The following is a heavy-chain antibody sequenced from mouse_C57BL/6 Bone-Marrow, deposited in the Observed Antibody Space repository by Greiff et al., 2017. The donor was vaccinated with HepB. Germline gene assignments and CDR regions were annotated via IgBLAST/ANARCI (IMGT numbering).Heavy chain of an antibody. D-gene: IGHD1-1*01. CDR1: GYTFTSYW. CDR3: ARGTTVVADFDY. CDR2: IHPNSGST. J-gene: IGHJ2*01. V-gene: IGHV1-64*01. Sequence: VQLQQPGAELVKPGASVKLSCKASGYTFTSYWMHWVKQRPRQGLEWIGMIHPNSGSTNYNEKFKSKATLTVDKSSSTAYMQLSSLTSEDSAVYYCARGTTVVADFDYWGQGTTLTVSS.